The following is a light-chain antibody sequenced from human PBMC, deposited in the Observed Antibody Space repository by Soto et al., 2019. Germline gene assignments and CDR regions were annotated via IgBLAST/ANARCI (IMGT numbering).Light chain of an antibody. CDR3: AAWDDSLNGVV. CDR1: SSNIGRNT. Sequence: QAVVTQPPSASGTPGQRVTIACSGSSSNIGRNTVHWYQQLPGTTPKLLIYSNDQRPSGVPDRFSGSKSGSSASLAISGLQSEDEADYYCAAWDDSLNGVVFGGGTK. V-gene: IGLV1-44*01. CDR2: SND. J-gene: IGLJ2*01.